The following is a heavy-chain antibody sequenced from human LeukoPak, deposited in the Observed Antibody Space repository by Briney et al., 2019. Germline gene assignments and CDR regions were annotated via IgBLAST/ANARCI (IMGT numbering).Heavy chain of an antibody. J-gene: IGHJ4*02. CDR1: GFTFSDYY. CDR3: ARHYYNSSGYYYFDY. D-gene: IGHD3-22*01. V-gene: IGHV3-11*01. CDR2: IGSSG. Sequence: GGSLRLSCAASGFTFSDYYMSWIRQAPGKGLEWVSYIGSSGYYADSVKGRFTISRDNAKNSLYLQMNSLRAEDTAVYYCARHYYNSSGYYYFDYWGQGTLVTVSS.